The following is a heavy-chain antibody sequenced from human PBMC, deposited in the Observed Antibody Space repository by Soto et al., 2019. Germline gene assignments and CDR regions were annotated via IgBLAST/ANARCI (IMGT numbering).Heavy chain of an antibody. J-gene: IGHJ3*02. D-gene: IGHD3-16*01. V-gene: IGHV4-59*11. CDR1: GGSIISHL. CDR2: ISHSGST. CDR3: AREGPLSGDAFDI. Sequence: SLTCSVSGGSIISHLWSWIRQPPGKGLEWIGYISHSGSTTHNPSLKSRVIISVDISKNQVSLQLRSVTAADTAVYYCAREGPLSGDAFDIWGRGTMVTVSS.